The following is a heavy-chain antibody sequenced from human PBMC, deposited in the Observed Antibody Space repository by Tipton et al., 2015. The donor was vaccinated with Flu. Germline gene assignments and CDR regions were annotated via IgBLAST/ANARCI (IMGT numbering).Heavy chain of an antibody. CDR3: ARLKWLDVHSNFDY. J-gene: IGHJ4*02. CDR1: GYSFTSYW. Sequence: QLVQSGAEVKKPGESLKISCRGSGYSFTSYWIGWVRQMPGKGLEWMGIIYPGDSDTRYSPSFQGQVTISADKSISTAYLQWSSLKASDTAMYDLARLKWLDVHSNFDYWSQGTLVTVSS. CDR2: IYPGDSDT. D-gene: IGHD5-12*01. V-gene: IGHV5-51*03.